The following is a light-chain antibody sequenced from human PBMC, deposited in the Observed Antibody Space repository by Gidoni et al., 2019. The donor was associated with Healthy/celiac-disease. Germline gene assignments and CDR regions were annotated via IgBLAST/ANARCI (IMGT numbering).Light chain of an antibody. V-gene: IGKV3-11*01. Sequence: IVLTQSPATLSLSPAERATLSCRASQSVSSYLAWYQQKPGQAPRLLIYDASNRATGIPARFSGSGSGTDFTLTISSLEPEDFAVYYCQQRSNWLITFGQGTRLEIK. CDR1: QSVSSY. J-gene: IGKJ5*01. CDR3: QQRSNWLIT. CDR2: DAS.